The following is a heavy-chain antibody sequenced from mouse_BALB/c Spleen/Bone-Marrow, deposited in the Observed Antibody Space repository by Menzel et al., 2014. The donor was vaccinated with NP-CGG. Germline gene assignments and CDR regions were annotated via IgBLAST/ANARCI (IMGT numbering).Heavy chain of an antibody. J-gene: IGHJ2*01. CDR2: IYPGDDDT. Sequence: VQLQQSGAELVRPGSSVKISCKASGYAFSIYWMNWVKQRPGQALEWIGQIYPGDDDTDYNGKFKGKATLTADRSSSPAYMQLNSLTSEDSAVYFCARGGISIDYWGQGTTLTVSS. CDR3: ARGGISIDY. V-gene: IGHV1-80*01. CDR1: GYAFSIYW.